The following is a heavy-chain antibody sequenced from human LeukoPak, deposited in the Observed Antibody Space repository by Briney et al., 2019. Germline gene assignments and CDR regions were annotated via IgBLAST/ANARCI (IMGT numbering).Heavy chain of an antibody. V-gene: IGHV4-59*12. Sequence: SETLSLTCTVSGGSISSYYWSWIRQPPGRGLEWIGYIYYSGSTNYNPSLKSRVTISADTSKKQFSLKLSSVTAADTAVYYCAGSPRRYYYYYMDVWDKGTTVTVSS. CDR2: IYYSGST. D-gene: IGHD3-9*01. CDR1: GGSISSYY. CDR3: AGSPRRYYYYYMDV. J-gene: IGHJ6*03.